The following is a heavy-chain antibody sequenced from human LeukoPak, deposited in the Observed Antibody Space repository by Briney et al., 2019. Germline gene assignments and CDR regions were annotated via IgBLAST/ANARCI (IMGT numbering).Heavy chain of an antibody. Sequence: ASVKVSCKASGYTFTSYGINWVRQATGQGLEWLGWMNPNSGNAGYAQKFQGRVTMTRNTSISTAYMELSSLRSADTAMYYCARGRSGYYGSGQDYWGQGSLVAVSS. J-gene: IGHJ4*02. V-gene: IGHV1-8*01. D-gene: IGHD3-10*01. CDR2: MNPNSGNA. CDR1: GYTFTSYG. CDR3: ARGRSGYYGSGQDY.